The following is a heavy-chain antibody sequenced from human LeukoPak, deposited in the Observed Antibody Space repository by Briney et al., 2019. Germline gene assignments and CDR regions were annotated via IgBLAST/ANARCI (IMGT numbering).Heavy chain of an antibody. CDR2: ISAYNGNT. V-gene: IGHV1-18*01. Sequence: ASVKVSCKASGYTFSIYGVSWVRQAPGQGLEWVAWISAYNGNTNYAQKFQGRVTMTTDTSTTTAYMGLRSLRSDDTAVYCCARGGYSYGYMGYFDYWGQGTLVTVSS. CDR1: GYTFSIYG. CDR3: ARGGYSYGYMGYFDY. D-gene: IGHD5-18*01. J-gene: IGHJ4*02.